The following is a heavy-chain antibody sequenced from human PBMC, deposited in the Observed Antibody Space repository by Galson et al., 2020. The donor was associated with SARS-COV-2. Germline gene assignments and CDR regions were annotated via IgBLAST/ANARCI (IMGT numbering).Heavy chain of an antibody. D-gene: IGHD3-22*01. CDR2: ISTTSRTI. J-gene: IGHJ4*02. CDR1: GFTFNYYE. CDR3: ATDKRTSAWSDYYHTLGFNY. Sequence: PGGSLRLSCAASGFTFNYYEFNWVRQAPGKGLEWISYISTTSRTIFYADSVKGRFTISRDNAKNSLYLQMDSLRAEDTAVYFCATDKRTSAWSDYYHTLGFNYWGQGTLVTVS. V-gene: IGHV3-48*03.